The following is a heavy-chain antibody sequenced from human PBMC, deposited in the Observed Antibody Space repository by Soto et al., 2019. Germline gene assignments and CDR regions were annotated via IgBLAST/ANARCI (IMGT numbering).Heavy chain of an antibody. Sequence: SVKVSCKASGGTFSSYTISWVRQAPGQGLEWMGRIIPILGIANYAQKFQGRVTITADKSTSTAYMELSSLRSEDTAVYFCARDGSPPTVTTDDAFDIWGQGTMVTVSS. CDR2: IIPILGIA. J-gene: IGHJ3*02. CDR3: ARDGSPPTVTTDDAFDI. V-gene: IGHV1-69*04. CDR1: GGTFSSYT. D-gene: IGHD4-17*01.